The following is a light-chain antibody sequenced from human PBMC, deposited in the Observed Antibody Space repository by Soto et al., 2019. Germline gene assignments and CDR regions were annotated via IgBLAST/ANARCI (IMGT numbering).Light chain of an antibody. Sequence: EFLVAQAPGTLSLSRGERTTLXXRASQRVSNTYLAWYQQKPGQATRLXXYGVSSRATGIPDRFSGSGSGTDFTLTISRLEPEDFAVYYCQQYGRSPPLTFGGGTKVDIK. CDR2: GVS. J-gene: IGKJ4*01. CDR1: QRVSNTY. V-gene: IGKV3-20*01. CDR3: QQYGRSPPLT.